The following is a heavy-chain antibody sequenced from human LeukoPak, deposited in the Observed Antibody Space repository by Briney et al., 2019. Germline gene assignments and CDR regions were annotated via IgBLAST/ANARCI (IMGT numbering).Heavy chain of an antibody. J-gene: IGHJ6*02. Sequence: SETLSLTCTVSGGSITSRDSSWSWIRQPPGRGREWIGYINYSGSTSYNPSLKSRVTISVDTSKNQFSLKLSSVTAADTAVYYCARDKDKKGDGLDVWGQGTTVTVSS. CDR1: GGSITSRDSS. CDR2: INYSGST. CDR3: ARDKDKKGDGLDV. V-gene: IGHV4-30-4*01.